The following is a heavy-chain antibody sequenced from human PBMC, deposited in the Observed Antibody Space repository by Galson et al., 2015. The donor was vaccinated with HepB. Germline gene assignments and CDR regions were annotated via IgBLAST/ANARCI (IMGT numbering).Heavy chain of an antibody. CDR3: AKEIVSNTAMVGGLGY. CDR2: ISWNSGSI. Sequence: SLRLSCAASGFTFDDYAMHWVRQAPGKGLEWVSGISWNSGSIGYADSVKGRFTISRDNAKNSLYLQMNSLRAEDTAFYYCAKEIVSNTAMVGGLGYWGQGTLVTVSS. D-gene: IGHD5-18*01. V-gene: IGHV3-9*01. J-gene: IGHJ4*02. CDR1: GFTFDDYA.